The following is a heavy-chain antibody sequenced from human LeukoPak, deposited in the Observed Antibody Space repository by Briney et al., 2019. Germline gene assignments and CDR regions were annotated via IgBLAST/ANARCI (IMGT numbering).Heavy chain of an antibody. V-gene: IGHV3-30*02. Sequence: GGSLRLSCAASGFTFRSYGMHWVRQAPGKGLEWVAFIRYDGSSKYYADAVKGRFTISRDNSKNTLYLQMNSLRAEDTAVYYCAKFPEHPFDYWGQGTLVTVSS. CDR3: AKFPEHPFDY. J-gene: IGHJ4*02. CDR1: GFTFRSYG. CDR2: IRYDGSSK.